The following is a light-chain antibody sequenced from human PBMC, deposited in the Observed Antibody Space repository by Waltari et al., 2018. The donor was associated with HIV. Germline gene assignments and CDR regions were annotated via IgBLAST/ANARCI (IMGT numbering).Light chain of an antibody. CDR2: DVR. CDR1: NSDFGSYDF. V-gene: IGLV2-14*01. Sequence: QSALTQPASMSGSPGQSITISCTGTNSDFGSYDFVSWYQQYPGKAPRLIISDVRNRPSGISSRFSGSKYGYTASLTISGLRAEDEADYFCSSWTSSTTLVFGTGTKVTVL. CDR3: SSWTSSTTLV. J-gene: IGLJ1*01.